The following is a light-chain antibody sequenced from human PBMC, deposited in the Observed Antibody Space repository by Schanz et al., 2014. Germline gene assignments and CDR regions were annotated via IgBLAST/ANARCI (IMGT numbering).Light chain of an antibody. V-gene: IGLV2-14*03. CDR2: DVT. Sequence: QSALTQPASVSGAPGQSITISCTGTSSDVGAYNYVSWYQQHPGKAPKLMIYDVTYRPSGVSNRFSGSKSGNTASLTISGLLAEDEADYYCSSYRRNSTTTHVVFGGGTKLTVL. CDR1: SSDVGAYNY. J-gene: IGLJ2*01. CDR3: SSYRRNSTTTHVV.